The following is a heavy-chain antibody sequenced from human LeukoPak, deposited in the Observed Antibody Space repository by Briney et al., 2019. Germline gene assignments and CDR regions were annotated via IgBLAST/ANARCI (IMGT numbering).Heavy chain of an antibody. J-gene: IGHJ3*02. CDR2: INSSSSYI. Sequence: GGSLRLSCAASGFTFSSYGMNWVRQAPGKGLEWVSSINSSSSYIYYADSVKGRFTISRDNAKNSLYLQMNSLRAEDTAVYYCARDQMTTVTTDDAFDIWGQGTMVTVSS. V-gene: IGHV3-21*01. CDR3: ARDQMTTVTTDDAFDI. D-gene: IGHD4-17*01. CDR1: GFTFSSYG.